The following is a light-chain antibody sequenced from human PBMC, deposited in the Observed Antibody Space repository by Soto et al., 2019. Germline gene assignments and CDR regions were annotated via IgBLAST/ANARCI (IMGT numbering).Light chain of an antibody. J-gene: IGKJ5*01. CDR1: QNIFNR. V-gene: IGKV3-15*01. CDR3: QQYNRWSSIT. CDR2: GAS. Sequence: EIVMTQSPATLSVSTGERATLSCRASQNIFNRVGWYQQKPGQAPRLLIYGASTRAMDVPARFSGSGSGTEFTLSISSLQSEDFAVYYCQQYNRWSSITFGQGTRLEIK.